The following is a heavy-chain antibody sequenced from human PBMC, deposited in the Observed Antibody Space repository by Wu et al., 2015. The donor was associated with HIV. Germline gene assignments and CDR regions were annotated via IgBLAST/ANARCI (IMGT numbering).Heavy chain of an antibody. D-gene: IGHD6-13*01. CDR3: ARVRSSSWTLAFDY. J-gene: IGHJ4*02. Sequence: QVQLVQSGAEVKKPGASVKVSCKASGYTFTDFFIHWVRQAPGQGLEWMGWVSPNTGGTNYAQKFQGRVTMTRDTSISTAYMELSRLRSDDTAVYYCARVRSSSWTLAFDYWGQGTLVTVSS. CDR2: VSPNTGGT. V-gene: IGHV1-2*02. CDR1: GYTFTDFF.